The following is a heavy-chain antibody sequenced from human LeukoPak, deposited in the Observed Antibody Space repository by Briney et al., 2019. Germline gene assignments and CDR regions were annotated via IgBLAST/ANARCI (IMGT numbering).Heavy chain of an antibody. J-gene: IGHJ4*02. CDR1: GFTVSSNY. V-gene: IGHV3-53*01. CDR3: ARGGTFPIFDY. D-gene: IGHD2-15*01. CDR2: IYSGGST. Sequence: GGSLRLSCAASGFTVSSNYMSWVRQAPGKGLEWVSVIYSGGSTYYADSVKGRFTISRDNSKNTLYLQTNSLRAEDTAVYYCARGGTFPIFDYWGQGTLVTVSS.